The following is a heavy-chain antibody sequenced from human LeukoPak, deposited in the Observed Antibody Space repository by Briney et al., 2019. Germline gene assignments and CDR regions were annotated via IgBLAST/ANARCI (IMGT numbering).Heavy chain of an antibody. CDR2: INPNSGGT. Sequence: ASVKVSCKASGYTFTGYYMHWVRQAPGQGLEWMGWINPNSGGTNYAQKFQGRVTMTRDTSTSTVYMELSSLRSEDTAVYYCARAGQRLPNSDWFDPWGQGTLVSVSS. CDR3: ARAGQRLPNSDWFDP. J-gene: IGHJ5*02. CDR1: GYTFTGYY. V-gene: IGHV1-2*02. D-gene: IGHD6-25*01.